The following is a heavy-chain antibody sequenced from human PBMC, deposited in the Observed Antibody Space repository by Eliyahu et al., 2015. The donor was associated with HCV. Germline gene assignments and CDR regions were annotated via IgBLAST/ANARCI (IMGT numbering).Heavy chain of an antibody. D-gene: IGHD3-9*01. J-gene: IGHJ5*02. CDR1: SYA. CDR3: AKDGYDILTGSNWFDP. CDR2: ISGSGGST. V-gene: IGHV3-23*01. Sequence: SYAMSWVRQAPGKGLEWVSAISGSGGSTYYADSVKGRFTISRDNSKNTLYLQMNSLRAEDTAVYYCAKDGYDILTGSNWFDPWGQGTLVTVSS.